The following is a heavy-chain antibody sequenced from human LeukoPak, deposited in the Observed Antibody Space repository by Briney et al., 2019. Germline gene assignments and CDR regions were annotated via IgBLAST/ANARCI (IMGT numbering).Heavy chain of an antibody. CDR1: GFTFSSYG. Sequence: TGGSLRLSCAASGFTFSSYGMHWVRQAPGKGLEWVTFIRSDGSNAYHADSVKGRFTISRDNSKNTLYLQMNSLRGDDTAVYYCVKDSSGTFDNWGQGTLVTVSS. J-gene: IGHJ4*02. CDR3: VKDSSGTFDN. D-gene: IGHD6-25*01. CDR2: IRSDGSNA. V-gene: IGHV3-30*02.